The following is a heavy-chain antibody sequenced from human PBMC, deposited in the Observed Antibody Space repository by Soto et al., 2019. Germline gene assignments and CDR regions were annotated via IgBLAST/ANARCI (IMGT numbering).Heavy chain of an antibody. CDR2: IYWDDDK. V-gene: IGHV2-5*02. J-gene: IGHJ3*02. CDR3: AHSPANVMPEAHGSFDI. Sequence: QITLKESGHTLVKPTQTLTLTCTFSGFSVGGSGVGVGWIRQPPGKALEWLGVIYWDDDKRYSSSLRHRITLRKESSRNHVVLTLTNIVPEDAGTYYCAHSPANVMPEAHGSFDIWGQGTMVTDS. D-gene: IGHD2-15*01. CDR1: GFSVGGSGVG.